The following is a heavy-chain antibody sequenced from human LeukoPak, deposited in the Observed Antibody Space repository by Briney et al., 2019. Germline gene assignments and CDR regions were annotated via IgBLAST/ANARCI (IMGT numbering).Heavy chain of an antibody. CDR2: IIPIFGTA. CDR1: GCTFSSYA. D-gene: IGHD3-9*01. Sequence: GASVKVSCKASGCTFSSYAISWVRQAPGQGLEWMGGIIPIFGTANYAQKVPGRVTITTDESTSTAYMELRSLRSEDTAVYYWARDSALRYSDIGTYYYMDVWGKGTTVTVSS. CDR3: ARDSALRYSDIGTYYYMDV. V-gene: IGHV1-69*05. J-gene: IGHJ6*03.